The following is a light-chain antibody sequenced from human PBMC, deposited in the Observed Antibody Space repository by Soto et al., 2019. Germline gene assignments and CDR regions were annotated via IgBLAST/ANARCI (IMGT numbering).Light chain of an antibody. CDR2: GNH. V-gene: IGLV1-40*01. CDR3: QSYDSSLSGVV. J-gene: IGLJ3*02. CDR1: SSNIGAGYD. Sequence: QSVLTQPPSVSGAPGQRVTISCPGSSSNIGAGYDVHWYQQLPGTAPKLLIYGNHNRPSGVPDRFSGSKSGTSASLAITGLQAEDEADYYCQSYDSSLSGVVFGGVTQLTVL.